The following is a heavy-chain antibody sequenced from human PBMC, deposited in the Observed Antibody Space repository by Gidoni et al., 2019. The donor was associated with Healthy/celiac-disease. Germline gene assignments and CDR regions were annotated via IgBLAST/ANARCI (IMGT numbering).Heavy chain of an antibody. V-gene: IGHV6-1*01. CDR2: KYYRSKWYN. CDR1: GDSISRNRAP. CDR3: ARVDIAAAGTFDY. Sequence: QAQLQQSGPGLVKPSQPLSLTCAISGDSISRNRAPWNWIRQSPSRGLEWLGRKYYRSKWYNDYAVSVKSRITINPDTSKNQFSLQLNSVTPEDTAVYYCARVDIAAAGTFDYWGQGTLVTVSS. J-gene: IGHJ4*02. D-gene: IGHD6-13*01.